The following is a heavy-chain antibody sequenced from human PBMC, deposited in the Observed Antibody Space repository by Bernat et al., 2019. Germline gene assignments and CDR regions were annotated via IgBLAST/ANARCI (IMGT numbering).Heavy chain of an antibody. J-gene: IGHJ3*02. CDR1: RFTISSYA. V-gene: IGHV3-23*01. CDR2: ISQSGGST. CDR3: AKASGSYYGRGAFDI. D-gene: IGHD1-26*01. Sequence: EEQLLESGGGLVQPGGSLRLSCAASRFTISSYAMSWVRQAPGKGLEWVSGISQSGGSTNYADSVKGRFTISRDNSKNTLYLQMNSLRAEDTAVYYCAKASGSYYGRGAFDIWGQGTMVTVSS.